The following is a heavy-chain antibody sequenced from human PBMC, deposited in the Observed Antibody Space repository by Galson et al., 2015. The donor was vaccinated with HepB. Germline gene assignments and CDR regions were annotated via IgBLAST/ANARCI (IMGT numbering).Heavy chain of an antibody. J-gene: IGHJ6*02. CDR2: INHSGST. Sequence: QVQLQESGPGLVKPSETLSLTCAVYGGSFSGYYSSWIRQPPGKGLEWIGEINHSGSTNYNPSLKSRVTMSVDTSKNQFSLKLSSVTAADTAVYYCARGGSTYYYDSSGYPSGFRYYYCGMDVWGQGTTVTVSS. CDR3: ARGGSTYYYDSSGYPSGFRYYYCGMDV. CDR1: GGSFSGYY. V-gene: IGHV4-34*10. D-gene: IGHD3-22*01.